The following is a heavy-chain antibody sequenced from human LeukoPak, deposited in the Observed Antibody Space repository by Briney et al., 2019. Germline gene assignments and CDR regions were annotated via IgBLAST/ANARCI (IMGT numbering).Heavy chain of an antibody. D-gene: IGHD6-19*01. V-gene: IGHV3-7*04. CDR2: IRQDGGDK. Sequence: GGSLRLPHAVAGFTFSSYSMSWVRQAPGKGLEWVANIRQDGGDKNYIDSVRGRFTISRDNAKNSLYLQMNSLRAEDTALYYCARDGGWYRDYWGQGSLVTVSS. CDR1: GFTFSSYS. CDR3: ARDGGWYRDY. J-gene: IGHJ4*02.